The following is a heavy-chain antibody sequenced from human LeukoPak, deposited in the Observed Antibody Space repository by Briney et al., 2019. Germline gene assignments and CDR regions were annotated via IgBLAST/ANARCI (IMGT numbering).Heavy chain of an antibody. Sequence: GGSLRLSCAASGLTFSSYRFDWVRQAPGKGLEWVSTISSDSSHIYYADSVKGRFTLSRDNAKNSLYLQMNSLRAEDTALYYCAKDLKDYYDSSGQSSYPLDYWGQGTLVTVSS. D-gene: IGHD3-22*01. CDR1: GLTFSSYR. J-gene: IGHJ4*02. V-gene: IGHV3-21*04. CDR3: AKDLKDYYDSSGQSSYPLDY. CDR2: ISSDSSHI.